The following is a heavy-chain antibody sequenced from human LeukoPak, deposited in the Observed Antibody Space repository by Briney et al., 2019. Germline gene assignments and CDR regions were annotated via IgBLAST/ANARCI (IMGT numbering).Heavy chain of an antibody. J-gene: IGHJ4*02. V-gene: IGHV3-7*01. CDR1: GFTFSNAW. CDR3: VRDYGGIGIDY. D-gene: IGHD4-23*01. Sequence: GGSLRLSCAASGFTFSNAWMSWVRQAPGKGLEWVANINQGGSETYYVDSVKGRFTISRDNAKNSLYLQMNSLTAEDTAVYYCVRDYGGIGIDYWGQGTLVTVSS. CDR2: INQGGSET.